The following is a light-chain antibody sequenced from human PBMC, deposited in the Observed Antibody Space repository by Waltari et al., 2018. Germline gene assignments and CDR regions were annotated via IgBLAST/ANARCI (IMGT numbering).Light chain of an antibody. J-gene: IGLJ3*02. CDR1: ASDVGTYKS. CDR2: GG. V-gene: IGLV2-23*01. Sequence: QSALTQPASVSGSLGQSVTISCTETASDVGTYKSVSWYQQHPGKAPKLILSGGSSRFSGSKSGNTASLTISGLQAEDEAHYYCCSYAGSGPWVFGGGTKLTVL. CDR3: CSYAGSGPWV.